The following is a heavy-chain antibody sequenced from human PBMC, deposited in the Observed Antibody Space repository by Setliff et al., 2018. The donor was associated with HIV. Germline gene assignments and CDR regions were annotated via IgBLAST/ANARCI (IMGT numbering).Heavy chain of an antibody. D-gene: IGHD2-15*01. J-gene: IGHJ3*02. V-gene: IGHV3-15*01. CDR3: ARDSDPDIVVVVAAKGGHDAFDI. CDR1: GFTFSNAW. CDR2: IKSKTDGGTT. Sequence: LRLSCAASGFTFSNAWMSWVRQAPGKGLEWVGRIKSKTDGGTTDYAAPVKGRFTISRDDSKNTLYLQMNSLKTEDTAVYYCARDSDPDIVVVVAAKGGHDAFDIWGQGTMVTVSS.